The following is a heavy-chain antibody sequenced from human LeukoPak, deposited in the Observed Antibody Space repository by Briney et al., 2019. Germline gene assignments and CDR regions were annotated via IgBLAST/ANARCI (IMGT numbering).Heavy chain of an antibody. Sequence: ASVKVSRKASGYTFTSYGISWVRQAPGQGLEWMGWISSYNGNTNYAQKLQGRVTMTADTSTSTAYMELRSLRSDDTAVYYCARRGGDYYYDRHCMDVWGQGTTVTVSS. V-gene: IGHV1-18*01. CDR2: ISSYNGNT. CDR3: ARRGGDYYYDRHCMDV. D-gene: IGHD3-22*01. J-gene: IGHJ6*02. CDR1: GYTFTSYG.